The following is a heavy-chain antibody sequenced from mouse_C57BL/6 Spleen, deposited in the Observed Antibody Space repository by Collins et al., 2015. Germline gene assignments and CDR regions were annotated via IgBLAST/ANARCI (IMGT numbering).Heavy chain of an antibody. Sequence: QAQLQQSGAELVKPGASVKISCKASGYAFSSYWMNWVRQRPGKGLEWIGQIFPGDADTNYNEKFKGKATLTADKSSSTAYMQLSSLTSEDSAVYFCSRGAYWGQGTLVTVSA. CDR1: GYAFSSYW. J-gene: IGHJ3*01. CDR3: SRGAY. V-gene: IGHV1-80*01. CDR2: IFPGDADT.